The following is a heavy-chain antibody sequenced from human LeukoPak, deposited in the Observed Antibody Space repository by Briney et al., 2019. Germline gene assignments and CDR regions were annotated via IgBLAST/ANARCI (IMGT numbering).Heavy chain of an antibody. CDR2: IYPGDSDT. D-gene: IGHD3-3*01. CDR1: GYSFTSYW. J-gene: IGHJ4*02. Sequence: GESLKISCKGSGYSFTSYWIGWVRQMPGKGLEWMGIIYPGDSDTRYSPSFQGQVTISADKSISTAYLQWSSLQASDTAMYYCARDTTYYDFWSGYPSWKFDYWGQGTLVTVSS. V-gene: IGHV5-51*01. CDR3: ARDTTYYDFWSGYPSWKFDY.